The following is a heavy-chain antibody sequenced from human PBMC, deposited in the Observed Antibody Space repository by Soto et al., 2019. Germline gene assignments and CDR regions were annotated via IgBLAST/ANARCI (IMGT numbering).Heavy chain of an antibody. J-gene: IGHJ1*01. Sequence: GGSMRLSCAASGFTFSSYAMSWVRQAPGKGLEWVSAISGSGGSTYYADSVKGRFTISRDNSKNTLYLQMNSLRAEDTAVYYCAKDLGLFKAAAAGTGYFQHWGQGSLVTVSS. V-gene: IGHV3-23*01. D-gene: IGHD6-13*01. CDR3: AKDLGLFKAAAAGTGYFQH. CDR2: ISGSGGST. CDR1: GFTFSSYA.